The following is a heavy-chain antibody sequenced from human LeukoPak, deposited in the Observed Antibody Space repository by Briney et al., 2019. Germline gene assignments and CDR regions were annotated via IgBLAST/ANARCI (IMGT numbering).Heavy chain of an antibody. CDR3: ARLGGRDERSGWYYYYYYYMDV. V-gene: IGHV4-39*07. CDR2: IYSSGST. D-gene: IGHD6-19*01. Sequence: SETLSLTCSVSGASISSGSNYWGWIRQPPGKTLEWIGSIYSSGSTYYNPSLKSRVTISVDTSKNQFSLKLSSVTAADTAVYYCARLGGRDERSGWYYYYYYYMDVWGKGTTVTVSS. J-gene: IGHJ6*03. CDR1: GASISSGSNY.